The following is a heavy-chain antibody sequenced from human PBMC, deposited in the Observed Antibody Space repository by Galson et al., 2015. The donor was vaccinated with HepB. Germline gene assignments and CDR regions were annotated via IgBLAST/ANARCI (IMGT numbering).Heavy chain of an antibody. D-gene: IGHD5-12*01. CDR1: GDSINNDW. J-gene: IGHJ4*02. V-gene: IGHV4-4*02. Sequence: SETLSLTCAVSGDSINNDWWGWVRQPPGKGLEWIGEVHLSGTTNYNPSLKSRVTISIDKSKNQFSLSLNSVTVADTAVYYCASNGGHSIKDWSQGTLVTVSS. CDR2: VHLSGTT. CDR3: ASNGGHSIKD.